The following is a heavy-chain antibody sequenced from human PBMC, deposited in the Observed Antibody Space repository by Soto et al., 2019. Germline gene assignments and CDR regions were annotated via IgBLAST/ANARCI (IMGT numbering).Heavy chain of an antibody. CDR2: IYYSGST. D-gene: IGHD2-15*01. Sequence: PSETLSLTCTVSGGSISSSSYYWGWIRQPPGKGLEWIGYIYYSGSTNYNPSLKSRVTISVDTSKNQFSLKLSSVTAADPAVYYCARDDCSGGSCYFDYWGQGTLVTVYS. CDR1: GGSISSSSYY. CDR3: ARDDCSGGSCYFDY. J-gene: IGHJ4*02. V-gene: IGHV4-61*01.